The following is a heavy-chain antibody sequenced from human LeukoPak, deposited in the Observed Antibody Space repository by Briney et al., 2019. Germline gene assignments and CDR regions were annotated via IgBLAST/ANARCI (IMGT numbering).Heavy chain of an antibody. CDR1: GFTFSSYA. CDR2: ISYDGSNK. CDR3: ASDSYCGGDCYSANDY. Sequence: PGRPLRLSCAASGFTFSSYAMHWVRQAPGKGLEWVAVISYDGSNKYYADSVKGRFTISRDNSKNTLYLQMNSLRAEDTAVYYCASDSYCGGDCYSANDYWGQGTLATVSS. V-gene: IGHV3-30-3*01. D-gene: IGHD2-21*02. J-gene: IGHJ4*02.